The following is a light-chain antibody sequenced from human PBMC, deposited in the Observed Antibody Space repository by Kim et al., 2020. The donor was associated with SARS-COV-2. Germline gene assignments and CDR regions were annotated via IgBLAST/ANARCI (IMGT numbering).Light chain of an antibody. J-gene: IGLJ2*01. V-gene: IGLV1-47*01. CDR1: SSNIGSNY. Sequence: GHRLTTAISGSSSNIGSNYVYWYQQLPEPAPKLLIYRNNQRPSGFPDRFSGSKSGTSASLAISGLRSEDEADYYCAAWDDSLSAVVFGGGTQLTVL. CDR2: RNN. CDR3: AAWDDSLSAVV.